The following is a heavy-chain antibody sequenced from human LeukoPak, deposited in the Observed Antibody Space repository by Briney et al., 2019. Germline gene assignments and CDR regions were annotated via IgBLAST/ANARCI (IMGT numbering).Heavy chain of an antibody. CDR3: ARQPGAGWFDP. D-gene: IGHD3-10*01. CDR1: GYSFTSSW. CDR2: INPGDSDT. J-gene: IGHJ5*02. Sequence: GESLKISCQASGYSFTSSWIGWARQMPGKGLEWMAIINPGDSDTRYSPSFQGQVTISADKSISTVYLHWGSLKAADTAMYYCARQPGAGWFDPWGQGTLVTVSS. V-gene: IGHV5-51*01.